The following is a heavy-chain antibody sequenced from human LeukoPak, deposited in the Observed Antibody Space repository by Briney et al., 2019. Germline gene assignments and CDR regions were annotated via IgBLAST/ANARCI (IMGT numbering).Heavy chain of an antibody. CDR3: TRDFDFSSAI. Sequence: GGSLRLSCAASGFTFSSYWMHWVRQAPGKGLVWVSRISPDGSTTGHADSVKGRFTTSRDNAKNTLFLQMNSLRAEDTAVYYCTRDFDFSSAIWGQGTLVTVSP. J-gene: IGHJ4*02. D-gene: IGHD3-3*01. V-gene: IGHV3-74*01. CDR2: ISPDGSTT. CDR1: GFTFSSYW.